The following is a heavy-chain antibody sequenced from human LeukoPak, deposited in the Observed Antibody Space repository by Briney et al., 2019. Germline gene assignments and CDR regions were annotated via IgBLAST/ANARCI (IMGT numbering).Heavy chain of an antibody. Sequence: GGSLRLSCAASGFTFSSYAMHWVRQAPGKGLERVAVISYDGSNKYYADSVKGRFTISRDNSKNTLYLQMNSLRAEDTAVYYCARIKRDSSSWYGVLDYWGQGTLVTVSS. J-gene: IGHJ4*02. CDR1: GFTFSSYA. D-gene: IGHD6-13*01. CDR2: ISYDGSNK. CDR3: ARIKRDSSSWYGVLDY. V-gene: IGHV3-30-3*01.